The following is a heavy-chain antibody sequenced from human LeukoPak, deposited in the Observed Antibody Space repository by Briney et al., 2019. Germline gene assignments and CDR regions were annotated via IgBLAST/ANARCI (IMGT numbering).Heavy chain of an antibody. D-gene: IGHD1-26*01. Sequence: SETLSLTCAVSGGSISSSNWWSWVRQPPGKGLEWIGEIYHSGSTYYNPSLKSRVTISVDTSKNQFSLKLSSVTAADTAVYYCARERTGSYYRFFDYWGQGTLVTVSS. CDR1: GGSISSSNW. CDR2: IYHSGST. CDR3: ARERTGSYYRFFDY. J-gene: IGHJ4*02. V-gene: IGHV4-4*02.